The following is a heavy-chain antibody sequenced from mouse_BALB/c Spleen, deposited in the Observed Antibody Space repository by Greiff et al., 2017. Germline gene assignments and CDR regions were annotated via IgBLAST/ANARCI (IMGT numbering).Heavy chain of an antibody. CDR2: ISDGGSYT. V-gene: IGHV5-4*02. D-gene: IGHD4-1*01. J-gene: IGHJ4*01. CDR1: GFTFSDYY. Sequence: EVKLQESGGGLVKPGGSLKLSCAASGFTFSDYYMYWVRQTPEKRLEWVATISDGGSYTYYPDSVKGRFTISRDNAKNNLYLQMSSLKSEDTAMYYCARALTGTDAMDYWGQGTSVTVSS. CDR3: ARALTGTDAMDY.